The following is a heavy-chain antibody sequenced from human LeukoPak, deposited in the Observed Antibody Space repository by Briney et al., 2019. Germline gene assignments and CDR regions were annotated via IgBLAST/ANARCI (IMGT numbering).Heavy chain of an antibody. D-gene: IGHD6-19*01. CDR2: IYYSGST. Sequence: SETLSLTCTVSGGSISSYYWSWIRQPPGKGLEWIGYIYYSGSTSYNPSLKSRVTMSVDTSKNQFSLKLSSVTAADTAVYYCARIAVSSGWGYFDYWGQGTLVTASS. CDR3: ARIAVSSGWGYFDY. CDR1: GGSISSYY. J-gene: IGHJ4*02. V-gene: IGHV4-59*01.